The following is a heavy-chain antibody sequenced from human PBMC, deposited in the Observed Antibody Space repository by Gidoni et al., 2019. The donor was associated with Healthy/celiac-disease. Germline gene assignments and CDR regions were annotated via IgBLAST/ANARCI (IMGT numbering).Heavy chain of an antibody. Sequence: QLQLQESGPGLVKPSETLSLTCTVSGGSISSSSYYWGWIRQPPGKGLEWIGSIYYSGSTYYNPSLKSRVTISVDTSKNQFSLKLSSVTAADTAVYYCASNEGDIVVVVWGKGTTVTVSS. CDR3: ASNEGDIVVVV. J-gene: IGHJ6*04. V-gene: IGHV4-39*01. CDR1: GGSISSSSYY. D-gene: IGHD2-2*01. CDR2: IYYSGST.